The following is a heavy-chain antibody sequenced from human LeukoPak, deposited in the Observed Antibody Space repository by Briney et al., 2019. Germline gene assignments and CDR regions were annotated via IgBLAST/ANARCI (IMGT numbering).Heavy chain of an antibody. CDR2: IHDSGST. CDR3: ARGGYGDSRIHSYMDV. Sequence: PSETLSLTCAVSGDSISSGGYSWSWLPPTPGKGLEWIAYIHDSGSTYNNPSLKSRLSISIDTSKNQFSLKLNSVTAADTAVYYCARGGYGDSRIHSYMDVWGKGTTVSISS. D-gene: IGHD4-17*01. J-gene: IGHJ6*03. CDR1: GDSISSGGYS. V-gene: IGHV4-30-4*07.